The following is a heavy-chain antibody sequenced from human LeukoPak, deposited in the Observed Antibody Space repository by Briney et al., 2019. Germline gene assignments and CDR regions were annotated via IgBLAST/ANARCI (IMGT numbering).Heavy chain of an antibody. V-gene: IGHV4-59*08. D-gene: IGHD6-13*01. CDR1: GGSISIYY. Sequence: PSQTLSLTCTLSGGSISIYYWGSIREPPGKRLEWIGCIYYSGSTNYNTSIKSPVTISVDTTKIQSSLKLSSVTAADTAVYYCARRHGIAAAGPYYYGMDVWGQGTTVTVSS. CDR2: IYYSGST. J-gene: IGHJ6*02. CDR3: ARRHGIAAAGPYYYGMDV.